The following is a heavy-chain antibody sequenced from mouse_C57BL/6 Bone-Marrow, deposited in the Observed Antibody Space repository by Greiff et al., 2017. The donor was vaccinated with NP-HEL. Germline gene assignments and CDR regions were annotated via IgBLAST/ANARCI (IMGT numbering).Heavy chain of an antibody. CDR3: ARNYYGSSYDWYFDV. Sequence: EVKLMESGGGLVQPGGSLSLSCAASGFTFTDYYMSWVRQPPGKALEWLGFIRNKANGYTTEYSASVKGRFTISRDNSQSILYLQMNALRAEDSATYYCARNYYGSSYDWYFDVWGTGTTVTVSS. J-gene: IGHJ1*03. CDR1: GFTFTDYY. CDR2: IRNKANGYTT. V-gene: IGHV7-3*01. D-gene: IGHD1-1*01.